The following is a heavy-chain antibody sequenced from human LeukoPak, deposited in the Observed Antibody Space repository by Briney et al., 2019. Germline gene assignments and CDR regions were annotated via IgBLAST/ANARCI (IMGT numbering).Heavy chain of an antibody. V-gene: IGHV1-46*01. CDR3: ARARKRVPAAMEAFDI. J-gene: IGHJ3*02. CDR1: GYTFTSYY. CDR2: INPSGGST. D-gene: IGHD2-2*01. Sequence: ASVKVSCKASGYTFTSYYMHWVRQAPGQGLEWMGIINPSGGSTSYAQKFQGRVTMTRDTSTSTVYMELSSLRSEDTAVYYCARARKRVPAAMEAFDIWGQGTMVIVSS.